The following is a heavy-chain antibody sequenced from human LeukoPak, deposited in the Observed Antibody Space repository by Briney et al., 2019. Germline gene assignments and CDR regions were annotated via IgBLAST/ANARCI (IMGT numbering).Heavy chain of an antibody. CDR2: ISTSSSYI. CDR3: AELGITMIGGV. V-gene: IGHV3-21*01. J-gene: IGHJ6*04. D-gene: IGHD3-10*02. Sequence: PGGSLRLSCAASGFTFSSYSMNWVRQAPGRGLEWVSSISTSSSYIYYADSVKGRFTISRDNAKNSLYLQMNSLRAEDTAVYYCAELGITMIGGVWGKGTTVTISS. CDR1: GFTFSSYS.